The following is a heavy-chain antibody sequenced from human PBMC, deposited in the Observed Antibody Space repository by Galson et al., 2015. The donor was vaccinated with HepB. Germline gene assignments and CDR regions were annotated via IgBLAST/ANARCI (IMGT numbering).Heavy chain of an antibody. CDR1: GFTFSSYW. D-gene: IGHD6-13*01. CDR2: IKQDGSEK. CDR3: AREAARYSSSWYWSRQPDYYYYGMDV. V-gene: IGHV3-7*01. Sequence: SLRLSCAASGFTFSSYWMSWVRQAPGKGLEWVANIKQDGSEKYYVDSVKGRFTISRDNAKNSLYLQMNSLRAEDTAVYYCAREAARYSSSWYWSRQPDYYYYGMDVWGQGTTVTVSS. J-gene: IGHJ6*02.